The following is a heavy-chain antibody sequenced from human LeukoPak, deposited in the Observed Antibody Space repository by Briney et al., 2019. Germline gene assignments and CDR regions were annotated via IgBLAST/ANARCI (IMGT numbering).Heavy chain of an antibody. V-gene: IGHV1-8*03. J-gene: IGHJ6*03. CDR1: GYTFTSYD. CDR2: MNPNSGNA. CDR3: ARGNRSDYDFWSGYLSYYYYYYMDV. Sequence: ASVKVSCKASGYTFTSYDINWVRQATGQGLEWMGWMNPNSGNAGYAQKFQGRVTITRNTSISTAYMELSSLRSEDTAVYYCARGNRSDYDFWSGYLSYYYYYYMDVWGKGTTVTVSS. D-gene: IGHD3-3*01.